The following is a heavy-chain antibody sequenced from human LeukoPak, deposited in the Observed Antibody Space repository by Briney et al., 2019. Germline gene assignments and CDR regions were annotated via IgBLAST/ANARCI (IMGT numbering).Heavy chain of an antibody. J-gene: IGHJ3*02. D-gene: IGHD2-15*01. V-gene: IGHV4-59*12. CDR3: AREMYCSGGSCYGDAFDI. CDR2: IYYSGST. CDR1: GGSISSYY. Sequence: SETLSLTCIVSGGSISSYYWSWIRQPPGKGLEWIAYIYYSGSTNYNPSLKSRVTISVDTSKNQFSLKLSSVTAADTALYYCAREMYCSGGSCYGDAFDIWGQGTMVTVSS.